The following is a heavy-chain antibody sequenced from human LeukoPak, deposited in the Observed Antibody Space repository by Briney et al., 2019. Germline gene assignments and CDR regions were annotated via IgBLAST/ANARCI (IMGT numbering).Heavy chain of an antibody. D-gene: IGHD3-22*01. J-gene: IGHJ4*02. CDR3: ARINYYDSSGYYPPQGYFDC. CDR1: GGSFSGYY. Sequence: SETLSLTCAVYGGSFSGYYWSWIRQPPGKGLEWIGEINHSGSTNYNPSLKSRVTISVDTSKNQFSLKLSSVTAADTAVYYCARINYYDSSGYYPPQGYFDCWGQGTLVTVSS. CDR2: INHSGST. V-gene: IGHV4-34*01.